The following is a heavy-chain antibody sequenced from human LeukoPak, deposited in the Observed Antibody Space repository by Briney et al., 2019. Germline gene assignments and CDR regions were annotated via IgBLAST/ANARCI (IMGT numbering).Heavy chain of an antibody. J-gene: IGHJ4*02. D-gene: IGHD1-26*01. Sequence: GGSLRLSCAASGFTFSSYAMSWVRQAPGKGLEWVSAISGSGGSTYYADSVKGRFTISRDNSKNALYLQMNSLRAEDTTVYYCAKTPFTYSGSYFDYWGQGTLVTVSS. V-gene: IGHV3-23*01. CDR2: ISGSGGST. CDR1: GFTFSSYA. CDR3: AKTPFTYSGSYFDY.